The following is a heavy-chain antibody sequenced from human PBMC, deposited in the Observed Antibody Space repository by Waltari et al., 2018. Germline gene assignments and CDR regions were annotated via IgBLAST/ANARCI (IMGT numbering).Heavy chain of an antibody. CDR3: TTLDAPWGG. J-gene: IGHJ4*01. CDR1: GFGFTSAW. V-gene: IGHV3-15*01. CDR2: IKSQNDGATT. Sequence: EVKMVESGGGSVKPGDCPRRSCVASGFGFTSAWLTWFRQAPGKGLEWVGRIKSQNDGATTDFAASVRGRFSISRDDSQNMVFLQMNSLRVEDTALYYCTTLDAPWGGWGHGTLVTVSS. D-gene: IGHD7-27*01.